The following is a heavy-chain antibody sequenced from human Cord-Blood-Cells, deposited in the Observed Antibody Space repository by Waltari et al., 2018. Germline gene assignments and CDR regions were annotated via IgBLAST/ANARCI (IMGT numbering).Heavy chain of an antibody. V-gene: IGHV1-69*01. CDR1: GGTLSSYA. Sequence: QVQLVQSGAEVKKPGSSVKVSCKASGGTLSSYAISWVGRAPGQGLEWMGGIIPIFGTANYAQKFQGRVTITADESTSTAYMELSSLRSEDTAVYYCARETYCSSTSCYVRSMDVWGQGTTVTVSS. D-gene: IGHD2-2*01. J-gene: IGHJ6*02. CDR2: IIPIFGTA. CDR3: ARETYCSSTSCYVRSMDV.